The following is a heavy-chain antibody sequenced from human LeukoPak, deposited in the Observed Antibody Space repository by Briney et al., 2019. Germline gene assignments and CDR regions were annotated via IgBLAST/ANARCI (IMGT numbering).Heavy chain of an antibody. D-gene: IGHD7-27*01. CDR1: GFTFSSSW. Sequence: PGGSLRLSCVASGFTFSSSWMSWVRRAPGKGLEWVANIKQDGTEEYYVDSVRGRFSISKDNAKNSLYLQMNSLRAEDTAVYYCARDEGPSGDYFDYWGQGTLVTVSS. V-gene: IGHV3-7*01. CDR2: IKQDGTEE. CDR3: ARDEGPSGDYFDY. J-gene: IGHJ4*02.